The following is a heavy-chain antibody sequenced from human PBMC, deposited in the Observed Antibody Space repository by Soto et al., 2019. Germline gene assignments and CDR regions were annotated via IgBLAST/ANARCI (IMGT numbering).Heavy chain of an antibody. V-gene: IGHV1-8*01. CDR3: ARGLNMYYDFWSGYYTLNWFDP. J-gene: IGHJ5*02. D-gene: IGHD3-3*01. CDR1: GYTFTSYY. CDR2: MNPNSGNA. Sequence: SSVKVSCKASGYTFTSYYINWVRQATGQGLEWMGWMNPNSGNAGYAQKFQGRVTMTRNTSISTAYMELSSLRSEDTAVYYCARGLNMYYDFWSGYYTLNWFDPWGQGTLVTVSS.